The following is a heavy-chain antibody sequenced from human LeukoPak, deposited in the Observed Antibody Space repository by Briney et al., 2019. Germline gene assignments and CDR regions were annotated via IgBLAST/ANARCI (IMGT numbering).Heavy chain of an antibody. D-gene: IGHD6-13*01. J-gene: IGHJ6*02. Sequence: SETLSLTCTVSGGSISTYYWSWIRQPPGKGLEWIGYIHYSGSTKYNPSLKSRVTISVDTSKNQFSLKLSSVTAADTAVYYCARDGHSSSWHLTYYYYGMDVWGQGTTVTVSS. CDR3: ARDGHSSSWHLTYYYYGMDV. CDR1: GGSISTYY. V-gene: IGHV4-59*01. CDR2: IHYSGST.